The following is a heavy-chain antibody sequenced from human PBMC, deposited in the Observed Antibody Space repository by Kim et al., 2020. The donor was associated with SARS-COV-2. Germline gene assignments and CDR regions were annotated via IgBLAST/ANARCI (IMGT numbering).Heavy chain of an antibody. J-gene: IGHJ4*02. Sequence: ASVKVSCKASGYTFTSYDINWVRQATGQGLEWMGWMNPNSGNTGYAQKFQGRVTMTRNTSISTAYMELSSLRSEDTAVYYCARSHGPRHYDIAVAHLGGYYFDYWGQGTLVTVSS. D-gene: IGHD6-19*01. CDR1: GYTFTSYD. V-gene: IGHV1-8*01. CDR3: ARSHGPRHYDIAVAHLGGYYFDY. CDR2: MNPNSGNT.